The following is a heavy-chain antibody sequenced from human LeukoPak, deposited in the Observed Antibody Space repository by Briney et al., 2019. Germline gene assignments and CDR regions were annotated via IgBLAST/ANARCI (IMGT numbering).Heavy chain of an antibody. J-gene: IGHJ4*02. V-gene: IGHV3-7*03. CDR3: AKDTGIAPEGYYFEK. CDR1: GFTFSIYW. D-gene: IGHD2-2*01. Sequence: GGSLSLSCAASGFTFSIYWMSGVRRAPGRGLGWVANIDEDASERYYVDSAKGRFTISRDNAKNSLYLQMNNLRPDDTALYFCAKDTGIAPEGYYFEKWGPGTLVTVSS. CDR2: IDEDASER.